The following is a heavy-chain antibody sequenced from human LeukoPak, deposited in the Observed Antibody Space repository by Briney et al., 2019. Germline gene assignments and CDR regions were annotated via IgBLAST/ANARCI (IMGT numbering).Heavy chain of an antibody. Sequence: SGGSLRLSCAASGFTFSSYAMNWVRQAPGKGLEWVSGISGSGGSTYYADSLKGRFTISRDNSKNTLYLQMKDLRAEDTALYYCAKEGEYIYFWSGLPGDMDLWGKGTMVTVSS. CDR2: ISGSGGST. V-gene: IGHV3-23*01. J-gene: IGHJ6*03. CDR3: AKEGEYIYFWSGLPGDMDL. CDR1: GFTFSSYA. D-gene: IGHD3-3*01.